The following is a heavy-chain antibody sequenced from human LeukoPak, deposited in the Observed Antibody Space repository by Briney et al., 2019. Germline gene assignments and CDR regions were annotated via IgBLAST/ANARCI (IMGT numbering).Heavy chain of an antibody. Sequence: PGGSLRLSWVASGFTFSSYDLNWVRQAQGKGLGWVSYISGSRNTIYYADSVKGRFPNSRDNAKNSLYLQMTSLRAEDTAVYYCARRHLDSAGWTIDYWGQGTLVTVSS. CDR2: ISGSRNTI. CDR1: GFTFSSYD. V-gene: IGHV3-48*01. D-gene: IGHD3-9*01. CDR3: ARRHLDSAGWTIDY. J-gene: IGHJ4*02.